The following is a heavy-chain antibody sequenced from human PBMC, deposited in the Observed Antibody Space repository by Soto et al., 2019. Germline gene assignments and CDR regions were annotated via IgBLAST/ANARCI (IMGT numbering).Heavy chain of an antibody. V-gene: IGHV4-30-2*01. CDR1: GGSISSGGYS. Sequence: SETLSLTCAVSGGSISSGGYSWSWIRQPPGKGLEWIGYMYHSGSTYYNPSLKSRVTISIDRSKNQFSLKLSSVTAADTAVYYCTCIFSGGYGYGFYYYGMDVWGQGTTVTVSS. D-gene: IGHD5-18*01. CDR3: TCIFSGGYGYGFYYYGMDV. J-gene: IGHJ6*02. CDR2: MYHSGST.